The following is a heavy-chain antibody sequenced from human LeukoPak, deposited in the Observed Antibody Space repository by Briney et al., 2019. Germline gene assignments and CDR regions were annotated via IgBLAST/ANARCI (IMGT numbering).Heavy chain of an antibody. CDR1: GFTFSSYA. V-gene: IGHV3-30-3*01. D-gene: IGHD1-26*01. J-gene: IGHJ4*02. CDR2: ISYDGSNK. Sequence: GGSLRLSCAASGFTFSSYAMHWVRQAPGKGLEWVAVISYDGSNKYYADSVKGRFTISRDNSKNTLYLQMNSLRAEDTAVYYCAKDPGHSGSYHGDYWGQGTLVTVSS. CDR3: AKDPGHSGSYHGDY.